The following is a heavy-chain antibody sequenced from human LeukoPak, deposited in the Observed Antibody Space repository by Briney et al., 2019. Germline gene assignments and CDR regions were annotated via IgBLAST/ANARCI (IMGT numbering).Heavy chain of an antibody. CDR2: FDPGGGET. D-gene: IGHD3-10*01. Sequence: ASVKVSCSVSGYTLTELSMHWGRQAPGKGHGWMGGFDPGGGETIYAQTCQGRVTMTEDTSTDTAYMELSSLRSEDTAVYYCATGKWFGVLLPLDHWPQGTRVSVPT. V-gene: IGHV1-24*01. J-gene: IGHJ4*02. CDR3: ATGKWFGVLLPLDH. CDR1: GYTLTELS.